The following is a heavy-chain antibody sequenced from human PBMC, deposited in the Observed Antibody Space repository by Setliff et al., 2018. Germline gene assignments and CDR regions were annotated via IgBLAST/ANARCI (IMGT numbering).Heavy chain of an antibody. CDR2: IQKSGGT. CDR3: ARLSWNGLRYYGLDV. V-gene: IGHV4-59*01. J-gene: IGHJ6*02. D-gene: IGHD3-3*01. CDR1: GVSISSYY. Sequence: TLSLTCNVSGVSISSYYWSWIRQPPGKGLESIGYIQKSGGTNYNPALKSRVTISVDTSTNQFSLRLRSVTAADTAVYYCARLSWNGLRYYGLDVWGQGTTVTVSS.